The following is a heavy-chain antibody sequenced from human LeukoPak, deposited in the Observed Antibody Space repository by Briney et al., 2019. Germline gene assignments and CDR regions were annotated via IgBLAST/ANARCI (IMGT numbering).Heavy chain of an antibody. CDR3: TSHPSGSYYDY. D-gene: IGHD1-26*01. J-gene: IGHJ4*02. Sequence: GGSLRLSCAASGFTLSDHYMDWVRQAPGKGLEWVGRSRKKADSYTTEYAASVQGRFTISRGDSNNSVYLQMNSLETEDTAVYYCTSHPSGSYYDYWGQGTLVTVSS. CDR2: SRKKADSYTT. V-gene: IGHV3-72*01. CDR1: GFTLSDHY.